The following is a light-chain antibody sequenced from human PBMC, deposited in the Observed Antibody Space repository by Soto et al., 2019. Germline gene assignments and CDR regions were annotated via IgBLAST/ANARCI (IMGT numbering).Light chain of an antibody. Sequence: DIQMTQSPASLSASVGDRVTITCRASQSVTSYLNWYQQKPGKAPKLLIYAASNLQSGVPSRFSGSGSGTDFTLTISSLQPEDVATYYCQQSYKTPLTFGPGTKVDIK. V-gene: IGKV1-39*01. CDR2: AAS. CDR3: QQSYKTPLT. CDR1: QSVTSY. J-gene: IGKJ3*01.